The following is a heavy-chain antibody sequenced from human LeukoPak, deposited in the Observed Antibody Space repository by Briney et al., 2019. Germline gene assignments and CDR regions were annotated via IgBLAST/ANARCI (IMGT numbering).Heavy chain of an antibody. J-gene: IGHJ4*02. V-gene: IGHV3-30*04. CDR1: GFTFSSYA. CDR3: ARDNYYDSSGPIDY. D-gene: IGHD3-22*01. Sequence: PGGSLRLSCAASGFTFSSYAMHWVRKAPGQGLERVAVISYDGSNKYCADSVKGRFTISRDNSKNTLYLQMNSLRAEDTAVYYCARDNYYDSSGPIDYWGQGTLVTVSS. CDR2: ISYDGSNK.